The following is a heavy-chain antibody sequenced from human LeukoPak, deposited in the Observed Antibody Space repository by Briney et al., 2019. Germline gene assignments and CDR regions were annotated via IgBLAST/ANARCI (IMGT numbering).Heavy chain of an antibody. Sequence: GGSLGLSCAASGFTFSSYWMHWVRQAPGKGLVWVSRINSDGSSTSYADSVKGRFTISRDNAKNTLYLQMNSLRAEDTAVYYCARIPNYDSSGYPSYYYYYMDVWGKGTTVTISS. CDR1: GFTFSSYW. CDR3: ARIPNYDSSGYPSYYYYYMDV. D-gene: IGHD3-22*01. CDR2: INSDGSST. V-gene: IGHV3-74*01. J-gene: IGHJ6*03.